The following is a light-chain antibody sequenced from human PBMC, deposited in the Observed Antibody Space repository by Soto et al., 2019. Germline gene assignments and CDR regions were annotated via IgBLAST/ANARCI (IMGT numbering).Light chain of an antibody. CDR1: SSDVGAYNY. CDR2: EVS. V-gene: IGLV2-14*01. Sequence: QSALTQPASVSGSPGQSITISCTGTSSDVGAYNYVSWYQQHPGKAPKLMIFEVSDRPSGVSNRFSGSKSGNKASLPISGFQAEDEADYYCSSYTSSNTLVFGGGTTLTVL. J-gene: IGLJ2*01. CDR3: SSYTSSNTLV.